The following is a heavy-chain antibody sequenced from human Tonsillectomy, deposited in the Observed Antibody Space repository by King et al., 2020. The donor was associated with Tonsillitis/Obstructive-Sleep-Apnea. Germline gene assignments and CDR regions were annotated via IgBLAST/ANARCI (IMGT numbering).Heavy chain of an antibody. D-gene: IGHD6-25*01. V-gene: IGHV2-5*02. Sequence: ITLKESGPTLVKPTQTLTLTCTFSGFSLSTSGVGVGWISQPPGKALEWLALIYWDDDKRYSPSLKSRLTITKDTSKNQVVLTMTNMDPVDTATYYCEHSGGIAAREEYFDSWGPGTLVTVSS. CDR2: IYWDDDK. CDR3: EHSGGIAAREEYFDS. CDR1: GFSLSTSGVG. J-gene: IGHJ4*02.